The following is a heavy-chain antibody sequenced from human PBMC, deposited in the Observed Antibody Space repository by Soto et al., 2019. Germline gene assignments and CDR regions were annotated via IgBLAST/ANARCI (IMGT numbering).Heavy chain of an antibody. J-gene: IGHJ5*02. Sequence: EVQLVESGGGLVKPGGFLRLSCAASGFTFNTYDMNWVRQAPGKGLEWVSSITAGSAYIYYADSVRGRITITRDNAKNSLFLQMHSLRAEHTAVYYCVRSGTARLLRHSWFDTWGQGTMVTVSS. CDR2: ITAGSAYI. D-gene: IGHD2-21*01. V-gene: IGHV3-21*01. CDR1: GFTFNTYD. CDR3: VRSGTARLLRHSWFDT.